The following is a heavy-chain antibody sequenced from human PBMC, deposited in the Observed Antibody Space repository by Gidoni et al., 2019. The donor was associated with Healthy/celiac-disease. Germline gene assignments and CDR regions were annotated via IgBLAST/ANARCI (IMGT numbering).Heavy chain of an antibody. D-gene: IGHD5-12*01. J-gene: IGHJ5*02. CDR1: GGTFSSYA. V-gene: IGHV1-69*06. CDR3: AREGGDGYNYFDP. Sequence: QVQLVQSGAEVKKPGSSVKVSCKASGGTFSSYAISWVRQAPGQGLEWMGGIIPSCGTANDAQKFQGRVTITADKSTSTAYMGLSSLRSEDTAVYYCAREGGDGYNYFDPWGQGTLVTVSS. CDR2: IIPSCGTA.